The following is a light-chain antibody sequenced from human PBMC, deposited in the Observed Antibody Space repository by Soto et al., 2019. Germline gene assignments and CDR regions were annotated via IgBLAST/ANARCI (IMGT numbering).Light chain of an antibody. CDR1: QSVSSSY. V-gene: IGKV3-20*01. Sequence: EFVLTQSPGTLSLSPGERATLSCRASQSVSSSYLAWYQQKPGQAPRILIYGASTRATGIPDRFSGSRSGTDFNLTISRLEPKDVALYYCQQYGSSPPLTFGGGNKVEIK. CDR2: GAS. J-gene: IGKJ4*01. CDR3: QQYGSSPPLT.